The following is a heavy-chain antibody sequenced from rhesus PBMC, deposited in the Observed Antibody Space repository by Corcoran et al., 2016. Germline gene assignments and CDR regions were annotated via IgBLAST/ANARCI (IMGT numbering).Heavy chain of an antibody. J-gene: IGHJ4*01. V-gene: IGHV3S5*01. D-gene: IGHD5-42*01. CDR3: AKHWGYILGDY. Sequence: EVQLVESGGGLVQPGGSLSLSCAASGFTFSRYGMSWFRQAPGKGLEWVSYISNGGGSTYYADSRKARFTIARDNSKNTLSLQMDSLRAEATTVCYCAKHWGYILGDYWGQGVRVTVSS. CDR1: GFTFSRYG. CDR2: ISNGGGST.